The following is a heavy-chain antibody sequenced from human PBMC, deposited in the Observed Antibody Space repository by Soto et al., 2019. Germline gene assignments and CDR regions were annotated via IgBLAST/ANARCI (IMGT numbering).Heavy chain of an antibody. CDR2: ISWSGATI. CDR1: GFKYDDYA. J-gene: IGHJ4*02. Sequence: EVQLVESGGGLVQPGRSLRLSCTASGFKYDDYAMHWVRQAPGKGLEWVSGISWSGATIGYADSVKGRFITSRDNAKNSLYLQMNSLRPEDTAFYYCAKDKGSYDSGRGYFDYWGQGTLVTVSS. D-gene: IGHD3-22*01. CDR3: AKDKGSYDSGRGYFDY. V-gene: IGHV3-9*01.